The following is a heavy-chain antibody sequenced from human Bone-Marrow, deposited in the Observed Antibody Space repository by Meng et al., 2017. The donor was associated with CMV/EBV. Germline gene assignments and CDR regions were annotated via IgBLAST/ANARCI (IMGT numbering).Heavy chain of an antibody. CDR2: ITWDSSNT. J-gene: IGHJ4*02. CDR1: GFTFDDNT. Sequence: GGSLRLSCAASGFTFDDNTMHWVRQAPGKGLEWDSLITWDSSNTVYADSVKGRFTISRDNSKDSLYLQMNSLRAEDTAFYYCAKDIDGYMSFDYWGQGTLVTVSS. V-gene: IGHV3-43*01. CDR3: AKDIDGYMSFDY. D-gene: IGHD5-24*01.